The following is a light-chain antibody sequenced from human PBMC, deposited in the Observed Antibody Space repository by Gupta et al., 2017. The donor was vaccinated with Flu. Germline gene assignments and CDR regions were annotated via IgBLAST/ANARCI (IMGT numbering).Light chain of an antibody. CDR3: QKDNSVPLT. J-gene: IGKJ4*01. V-gene: IGKV1-27*01. CDR2: AAS. CDR1: QGISNY. Sequence: PSSLSASVGDRVIIACRASQGISNYVAWYQQKPGKVPDLLIYAASTVQSGVPSRFSGSGYGTDFTLTISGVQPEDVANYYCQKDNSVPLTFGGGTKVEI.